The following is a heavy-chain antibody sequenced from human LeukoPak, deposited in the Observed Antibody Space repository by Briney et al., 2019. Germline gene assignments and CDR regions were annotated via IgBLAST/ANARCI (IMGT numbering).Heavy chain of an antibody. J-gene: IGHJ3*02. CDR3: ARAEGLVDAFDI. CDR1: GGSFSGYY. CDR2: INHSGST. V-gene: IGHV4-34*01. Sequence: NPSETLSLTCAVYGGSFSGYYWSWIRQPPGKGLEWIGEINHSGSTNYSPSLKSRVTISVDTSKNQFSLKLSSVTAADTAVYYCARAEGLVDAFDIWGQGTMVTVSS.